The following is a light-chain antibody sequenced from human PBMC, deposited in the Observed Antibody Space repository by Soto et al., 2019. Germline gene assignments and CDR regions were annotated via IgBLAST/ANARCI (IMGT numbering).Light chain of an antibody. CDR2: NNN. Sequence: QSVLTQPPSASGTPGQRVTISCSGGSSNIGTNAVNWYQQLPGTATKLLIYNNNQRPSGVPDRFSGSKSGTSASLAISGLQSEDEADYYCEAWDDSLNGYVFGTGTKLTVL. CDR1: SSNIGTNA. CDR3: EAWDDSLNGYV. J-gene: IGLJ1*01. V-gene: IGLV1-44*01.